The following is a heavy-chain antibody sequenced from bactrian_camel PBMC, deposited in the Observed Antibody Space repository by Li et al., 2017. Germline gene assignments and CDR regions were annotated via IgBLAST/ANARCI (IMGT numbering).Heavy chain of an antibody. CDR1: GYTYSTFC. V-gene: IGHV3S40*01. Sequence: DVQLVESGGGSVQAGGSLRLACTASGYTYSTFCMGWYRQAPGKGLEWVSGINSGGVSIYYADSVKGRFTISRDNAKRTLYLQMNNLKLEDTACITVRQIPLRWWLEVARVLAPGARAPRSPSP. J-gene: IGHJ6*01. CDR2: INSGGVSI. D-gene: IGHD6*01. CDR3: RQIPLRWWLEVARVLAP.